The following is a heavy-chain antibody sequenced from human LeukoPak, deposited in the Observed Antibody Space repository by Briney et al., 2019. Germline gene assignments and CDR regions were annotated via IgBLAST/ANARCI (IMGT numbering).Heavy chain of an antibody. Sequence: ASVKVSCTASGGTFSSYAISWVRQAPGQGLEWMGGIIPIFGTANYAQKFQGRVTITTDESTSTAYMELSSLRSEDTAVYYCARAPLESGSYYPFDYWGQGTLVTVSS. CDR2: IIPIFGTA. D-gene: IGHD1-26*01. V-gene: IGHV1-69*05. CDR1: GGTFSSYA. J-gene: IGHJ4*02. CDR3: ARAPLESGSYYPFDY.